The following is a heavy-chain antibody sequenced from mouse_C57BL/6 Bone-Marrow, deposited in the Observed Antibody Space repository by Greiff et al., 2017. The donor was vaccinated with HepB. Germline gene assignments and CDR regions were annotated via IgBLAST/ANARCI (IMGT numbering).Heavy chain of an antibody. D-gene: IGHD4-1*01. CDR1: GFSLTSYG. Sequence: VQGVESGPGLVAPSQSLSITCTVSGFSLTSYGVSWVRQPPGKGLEWLGVICGDESTNYPSALISRLSISKDHSKSQVFLKLNSLQTDDTATYYCAKETGPVIGDYWGQGTSVTVSS. V-gene: IGHV2-3*01. CDR3: AKETGPVIGDY. J-gene: IGHJ4*01. CDR2: ICGDEST.